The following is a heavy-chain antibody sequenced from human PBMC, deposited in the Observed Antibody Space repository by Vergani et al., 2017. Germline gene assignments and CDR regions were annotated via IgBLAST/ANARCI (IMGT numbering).Heavy chain of an antibody. CDR1: GYTFTSYD. D-gene: IGHD3-9*01. V-gene: IGHV1-8*03. CDR3: ARGNDILTGYYMTFDY. J-gene: IGHJ4*02. Sequence: VQLVQSGAEVKKPGASVKVSCKASGYTFTSYDINWVRQATGQGLEWMGWMNPNSGNTGYAQKFQGRVTITRNTSISTAYMELSSLRSEDTAVYYCARGNDILTGYYMTFDYWGQGTLVTVSS. CDR2: MNPNSGNT.